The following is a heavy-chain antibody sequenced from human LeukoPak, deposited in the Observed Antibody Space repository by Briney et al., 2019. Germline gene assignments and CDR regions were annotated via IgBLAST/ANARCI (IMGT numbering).Heavy chain of an antibody. D-gene: IGHD3-16*01. CDR1: GGSVTSSSYY. J-gene: IGHJ6*03. V-gene: IGHV4-39*07. CDR2: LYYTGST. CDR3: ARETSQKGAHYMDV. Sequence: KPSETLSLTCTVSGGSVTSSSYYWGWIRQPPGKGLEWIGSLYYTGSTYYSPSLKSRVTISVDTSKNHFSLKLSSVTAADTAVYYCARETSQKGAHYMDVWGKGTTVTISS.